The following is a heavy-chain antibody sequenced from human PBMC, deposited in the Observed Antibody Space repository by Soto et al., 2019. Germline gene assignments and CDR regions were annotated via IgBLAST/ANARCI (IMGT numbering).Heavy chain of an antibody. CDR2: MNPNSGNT. D-gene: IGHD5-18*01. Sequence: QVQLVQSGAEVKKPGASVKVSCKASGYTFSSYDLNWVRQATGQGLEWMGWMNPNSGNTGYAQKFQGRVTLTRDTSTSTAYMELSSLTSEDTXVYYCARXVRXXXQXWLPFDYWGQGTLVIVSS. V-gene: IGHV1-8*01. CDR3: ARXVRXXXQXWLPFDY. J-gene: IGHJ4*02. CDR1: GYTFSSYD.